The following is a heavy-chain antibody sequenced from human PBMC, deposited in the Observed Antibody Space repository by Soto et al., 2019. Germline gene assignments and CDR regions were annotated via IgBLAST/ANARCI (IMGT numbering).Heavy chain of an antibody. CDR2: ASFDGSTK. J-gene: IGHJ4*02. CDR1: GFTFSSFV. CDR3: ARGSRDFWSGCLGHIGY. Sequence: QVQLVESGGGVAQPGGSLRLSCAASGFTFSSFVMHWVRQAPGKGLEWVAVASFDGSTKYNADSVKGRFTISRDDSKNTVYLQLNSLRSEDTAVYYCARGSRDFWSGCLGHIGYWGQGTLVTVSS. V-gene: IGHV3-30-3*01. D-gene: IGHD3-3*01.